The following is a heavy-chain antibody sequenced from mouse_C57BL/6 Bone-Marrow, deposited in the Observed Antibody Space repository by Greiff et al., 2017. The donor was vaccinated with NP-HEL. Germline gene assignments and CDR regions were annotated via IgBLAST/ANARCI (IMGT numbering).Heavy chain of an antibody. CDR3: TRRTGTNFDY. CDR1: GFTFSSYA. V-gene: IGHV5-9-1*02. CDR2: ISSGGDYI. J-gene: IGHJ2*01. D-gene: IGHD4-1*01. Sequence: DVMLVESGEGLVKPGGSLKLSCAASGFTFSSYAMSWVRQTPEKRLEWVAYISSGGDYIYYADTVKGRFTISRDNARNTLYLQMSSLKSEDTAMYYCTRRTGTNFDYWGQGTTLTVSS.